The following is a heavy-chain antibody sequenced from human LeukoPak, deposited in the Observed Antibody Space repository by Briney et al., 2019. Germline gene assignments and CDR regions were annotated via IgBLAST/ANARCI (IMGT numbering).Heavy chain of an antibody. V-gene: IGHV1-2*02. D-gene: IGHD2-15*01. Sequence: APVKVSCKASGYTLTGYYMHWVRQAPGQGLEWMGWINPNSGGTNYAQKFQGRVTMARDTSISTAYMELSRLRSDDTAVYYCARDRGVDYCSGGSCSHYYYYMDVWGKGTTVTISS. CDR2: INPNSGGT. CDR1: GYTLTGYY. CDR3: ARDRGVDYCSGGSCSHYYYYMDV. J-gene: IGHJ6*03.